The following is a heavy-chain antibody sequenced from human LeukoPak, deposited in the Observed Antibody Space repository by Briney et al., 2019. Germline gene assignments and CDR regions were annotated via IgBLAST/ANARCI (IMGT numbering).Heavy chain of an antibody. CDR1: GFTFSSYA. J-gene: IGHJ4*02. Sequence: GGSLRLSCAASGFTFSSYAMSWVRQAPGKGLEWVSTISGSGGSTYYADSVKGRFTISRDNSKNTLYLQMNSLRAEDTAVYYCAKYLTYYYDSSGHYNDYWGQGTLVTVSS. D-gene: IGHD3-22*01. CDR3: AKYLTYYYDSSGHYNDY. CDR2: ISGSGGST. V-gene: IGHV3-23*01.